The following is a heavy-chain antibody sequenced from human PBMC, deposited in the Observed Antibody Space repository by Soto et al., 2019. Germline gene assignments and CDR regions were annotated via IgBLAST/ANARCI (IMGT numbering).Heavy chain of an antibody. CDR1: SGLVRSCH. D-gene: IGHD4-17*01. J-gene: IGHJ4*02. V-gene: IGHV4-59*08. CDR2: IYYSGST. CDR3: ARRYGSALDY. Sequence: PSGTLSISCALSSGLVRSCHWILIRQPPGKGLEWIGYIYYSGSTSYNPSLKSRVTISVDTSKNQFSLKLSSVTAADTAVYYCARRYGSALDYWGQGTLVTVSS.